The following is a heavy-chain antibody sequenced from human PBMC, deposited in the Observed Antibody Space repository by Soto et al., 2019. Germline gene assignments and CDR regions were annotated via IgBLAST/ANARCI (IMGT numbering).Heavy chain of an antibody. CDR2: IYYSGST. V-gene: IGHV4-30-4*08. CDR3: ARERPDGARLDP. Sequence: SETLSLTCTVSGGSISSGGYYWSWIRQHPGKGLEWIGYIYYSGSTYYNPSLKSRITISVDTSKNQFSLKLSSVTAADTAVYYCARERPDGARLDPWGQGTLVTVSS. J-gene: IGHJ5*02. CDR1: GGSISSGGYY. D-gene: IGHD6-6*01.